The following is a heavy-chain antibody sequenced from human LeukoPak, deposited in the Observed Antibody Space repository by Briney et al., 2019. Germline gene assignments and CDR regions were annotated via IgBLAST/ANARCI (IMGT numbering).Heavy chain of an antibody. CDR1: GFTFSSYS. CDR2: ISSSSSYI. Sequence: PGGSLRLSCAASGFTFSSYSMNWVRQAPGKGLEWVSSISSSSSYIYYADSVKGRFTISRDNAKNSLYLQMNSLRAKDTAVYYCARDRAHDYDYWGQGTLVTVSS. CDR3: ARDRAHDYDY. J-gene: IGHJ4*02. V-gene: IGHV3-21*01. D-gene: IGHD4-17*01.